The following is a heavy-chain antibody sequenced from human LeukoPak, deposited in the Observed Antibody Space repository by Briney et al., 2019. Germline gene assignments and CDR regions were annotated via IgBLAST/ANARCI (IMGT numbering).Heavy chain of an antibody. Sequence: GGSLRLSCATSGFTFSSYWMSWVRRAPGKGLEWVANIKQDGSQIFYVDSVKGRFTISRDTAKNSLSLQMNSLRAEDTAVYYCARECCSGTSCYGYFDYWGQGTLVTVSS. CDR1: GFTFSSYW. CDR3: ARECCSGTSCYGYFDY. J-gene: IGHJ4*02. V-gene: IGHV3-7*01. CDR2: IKQDGSQI. D-gene: IGHD2-2*01.